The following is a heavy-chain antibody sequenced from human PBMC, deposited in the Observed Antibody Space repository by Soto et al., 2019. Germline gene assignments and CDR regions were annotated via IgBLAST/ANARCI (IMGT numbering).Heavy chain of an antibody. CDR1: GGSFSGYY. V-gene: IGHV4-34*01. D-gene: IGHD2-8*02. CDR3: ARGGGVYYFDY. Sequence: SETLSLTCAVYGGSFSGYYWSWIRQPPGKGLEWIGEINHSGSTNYNPSLKSRVAISVDTSKNQFSLKLSSVTAADTAVYYCARGGGVYYFDYWGQGTLVTVSS. J-gene: IGHJ4*02. CDR2: INHSGST.